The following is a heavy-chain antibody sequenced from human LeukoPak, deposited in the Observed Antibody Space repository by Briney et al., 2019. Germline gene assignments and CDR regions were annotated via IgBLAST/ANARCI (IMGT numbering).Heavy chain of an antibody. V-gene: IGHV1-18*01. J-gene: IGHJ4*02. CDR1: GYTFTNYG. Sequence: ASVKVSCKASGYTFTNYGISWVRQAPGQGLEWMGWISAYNGNTNSVQNLQGRVTMTTDTSTSTAYMELRSLRSDDTAVYYCARDSSSSGWYDYWGQGTLVTVSS. CDR3: ARDSSSSGWYDY. CDR2: ISAYNGNT. D-gene: IGHD6-19*01.